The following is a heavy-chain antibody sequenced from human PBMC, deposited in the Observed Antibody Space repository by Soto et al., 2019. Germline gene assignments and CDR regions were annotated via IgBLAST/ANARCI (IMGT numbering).Heavy chain of an antibody. V-gene: IGHV1-8*01. D-gene: IGHD3-10*01. CDR3: ARYIIGSGSYYHHGMDV. CDR1: GYTFTNYD. J-gene: IGHJ6*02. CDR2: MSPNSGNT. Sequence: QVQLVQSGAEVKKPVASVKVSCKASGYTFTNYDINWVRQATGQGLEWMVWMSPNSGNTGYTQKLQGRVTMTSNTSIRTAYMELSSLSSEDAAVYYCARYIIGSGSYYHHGMDVWGQGTTVTVSS.